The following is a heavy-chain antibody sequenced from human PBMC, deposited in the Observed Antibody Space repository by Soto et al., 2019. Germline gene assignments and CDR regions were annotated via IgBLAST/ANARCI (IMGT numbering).Heavy chain of an antibody. Sequence: PGGSLRLSCAASGFTFSSYAMSWVRQAPGKGLEWVSYISSSSSTIYYADSVKGRFTISRDNAKNSLYLQMNSLRAEDTAVYYCARKSRLYSSGSCWFDPWGQGTLVTVSS. CDR3: ARKSRLYSSGSCWFDP. CDR2: ISSSSSTI. D-gene: IGHD6-19*01. J-gene: IGHJ5*02. CDR1: GFTFSSYA. V-gene: IGHV3-48*01.